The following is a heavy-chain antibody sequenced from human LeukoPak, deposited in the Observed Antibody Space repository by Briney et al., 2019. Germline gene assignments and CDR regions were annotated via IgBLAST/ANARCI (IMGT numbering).Heavy chain of an antibody. V-gene: IGHV3-30-3*01. CDR2: ISYDGSNK. CDR1: GFTFSSYA. J-gene: IGHJ4*02. Sequence: GGSLRLSCAASGFTFSSYAMHWVRQAPGKGLEWVAVISYDGSNKYYADSVKGRFTISRDNSKNTLYLQMNSLRAVDTAVYYCARVGGGSYYSHFDYWGQGTLVTVSS. CDR3: ARVGGGSYYSHFDY. D-gene: IGHD1-26*01.